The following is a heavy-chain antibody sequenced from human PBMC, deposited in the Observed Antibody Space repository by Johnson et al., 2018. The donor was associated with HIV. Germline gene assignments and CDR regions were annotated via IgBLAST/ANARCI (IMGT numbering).Heavy chain of an antibody. D-gene: IGHD7-27*01. V-gene: IGHV3-74*01. CDR3: ARDPTTQYSRLTGDFGAFDM. CDR2: ISSDGSST. CDR1: GFAISINY. J-gene: IGHJ3*02. Sequence: VQLVESGGGVVRPGGSLRLSCAASGFAISINYMSWVRQAPGKGLVWVSRISSDGSSTTSEVSVRGRFTISSDNAKNTLYLEMNSLRAEDTALYYCARDPTTQYSRLTGDFGAFDMWGQGTMVTVSS.